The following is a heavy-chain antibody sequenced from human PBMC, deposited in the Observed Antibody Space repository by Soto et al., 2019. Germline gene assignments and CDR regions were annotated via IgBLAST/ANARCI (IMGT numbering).Heavy chain of an antibody. V-gene: IGHV3-53*01. CDR3: ARDGGSGTAVAGIQYSGMDV. D-gene: IGHD6-19*01. CDR2: IYIDGST. Sequence: EVQLVDSGGYLIQPGGSLRLSCGASGFTVSGNSLSWVRQAPGKGLEWVSYIYIDGSTYYADSVRGRFTLTRDNSKNTLYLQMNNLRGEDTAVYYCARDGGSGTAVAGIQYSGMDVWGQGTTVTVSS. J-gene: IGHJ6*02. CDR1: GFTVSGNS.